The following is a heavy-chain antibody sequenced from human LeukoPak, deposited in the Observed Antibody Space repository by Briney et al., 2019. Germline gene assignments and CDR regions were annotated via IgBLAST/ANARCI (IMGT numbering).Heavy chain of an antibody. CDR3: ARRSSSSWYVDY. CDR2: INLSRST. CDR1: GGSFSGYY. D-gene: IGHD6-13*01. J-gene: IGHJ4*02. V-gene: IGHV4-34*01. Sequence: SETLSLTCAVYGGSFSGYYWSWIRQPPGKGLQWIGEINLSRSTNYNPSLKSRVTISVDTSKKQFSLKLTSVTAADTAVYYCARRSSSSWYVDYWGQGTLVTVSS.